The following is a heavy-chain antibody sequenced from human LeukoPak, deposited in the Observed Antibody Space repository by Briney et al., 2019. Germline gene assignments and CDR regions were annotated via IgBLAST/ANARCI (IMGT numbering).Heavy chain of an antibody. CDR3: ARDRGGMGFDP. CDR1: GFTFNSYS. Sequence: GGSLRLSCAASGFTFNSYSMNWVRQAPGKGLEWVSSINSSSSYKYYPDSVKGRFTISRDNAKNSLYLQMNSLRAEDTAVYYCARDRGGMGFDPWGQGTLVTVSS. CDR2: INSSSSYK. D-gene: IGHD3-10*01. J-gene: IGHJ5*02. V-gene: IGHV3-21*01.